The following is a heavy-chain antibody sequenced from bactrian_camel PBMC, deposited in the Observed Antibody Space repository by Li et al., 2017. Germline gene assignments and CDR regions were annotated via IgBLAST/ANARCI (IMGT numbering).Heavy chain of an antibody. J-gene: IGHJ4*01. CDR3: AADPYVGSWCLPAVKYNY. CDR1: GLEYGSYC. Sequence: QVQLVESGGGSVQAGGSLTLSCVASGLEYGSYCMAWFRQAPGKEREGVAVVDSVGLTNYTDSVKGRFTISKDNAENTLYLQMNSLKADDTAMYYCAADPYVGSWCLPAVKYNYWGQGTQVTVS. CDR2: VDSVGLT. V-gene: IGHV3S55*01. D-gene: IGHD6*01.